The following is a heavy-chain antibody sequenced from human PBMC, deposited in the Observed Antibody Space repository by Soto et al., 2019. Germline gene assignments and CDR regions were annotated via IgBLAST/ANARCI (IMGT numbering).Heavy chain of an antibody. CDR2: TYYRSKWYN. D-gene: IGHD2-2*01. CDR3: ARDPGGLLQKDIVVVPAATNYYYYGMDV. Sequence: LSLTCAISGDSVSSNSAAWNWIRQSPSRGLEWLGRTYYRSKWYNDYAVSVKSRITINPDTSKNQFSLQLNSVTPEDTAVYYCARDPGGLLQKDIVVVPAATNYYYYGMDVWGQGTTVTVSS. J-gene: IGHJ6*02. CDR1: GDSVSSNSAA. V-gene: IGHV6-1*01.